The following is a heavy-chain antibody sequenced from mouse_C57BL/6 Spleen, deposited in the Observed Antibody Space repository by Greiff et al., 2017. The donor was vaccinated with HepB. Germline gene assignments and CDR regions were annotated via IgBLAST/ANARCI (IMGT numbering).Heavy chain of an antibody. V-gene: IGHV7-1*01. CDR3: ARYAWDYSFAY. Sequence: EVKLVESGGGLVQSGRSLRLSCATSGFTFSDFYMEWVRQAPGKGLEWIAASRNKANDYTTEYSASVKGRFIVSRDTSQSILYLQMNALRAEDTAIYYCARYAWDYSFAYWGQGTLVTVSA. J-gene: IGHJ3*01. CDR1: GFTFSDFY. CDR2: SRNKANDYTT. D-gene: IGHD4-1*01.